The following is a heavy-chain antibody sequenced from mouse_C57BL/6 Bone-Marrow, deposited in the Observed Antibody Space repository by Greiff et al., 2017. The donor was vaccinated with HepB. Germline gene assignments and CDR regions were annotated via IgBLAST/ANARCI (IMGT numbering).Heavy chain of an antibody. CDR1: GISITTGNYR. CDR3: AREGTGYWYFDV. J-gene: IGHJ1*03. D-gene: IGHD3-3*01. Sequence: EVQLQQSGPGLVKPSQTVFLTCTVTGISITTGNYRWSWIRQFPGNKLEWIGYIYYSGTITYNPSHTSRTTIARDTPKNQFFLEMTSLIAEDTATYYCAREGTGYWYFDVWGTGTTVTVSS. CDR2: IYYSGTI. V-gene: IGHV3-5*01.